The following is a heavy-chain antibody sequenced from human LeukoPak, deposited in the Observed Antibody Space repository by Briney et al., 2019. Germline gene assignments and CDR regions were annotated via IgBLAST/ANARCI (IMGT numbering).Heavy chain of an antibody. CDR3: TRGRVDVSYYDY. D-gene: IGHD2-15*01. CDR2: IQGGGAT. V-gene: IGHV3-66*01. CDR1: ALTVSSTC. Sequence: GGSLRLAWAASALTVSSTCMSSVRQAPGKGLEWLSFIQGGGATYYADSVRGRFTIARDSSTNTLHLQMNSLRAEDTAVYYCTRGRVDVSYYDYWGQEPWSPSPQ. J-gene: IGHJ4*01.